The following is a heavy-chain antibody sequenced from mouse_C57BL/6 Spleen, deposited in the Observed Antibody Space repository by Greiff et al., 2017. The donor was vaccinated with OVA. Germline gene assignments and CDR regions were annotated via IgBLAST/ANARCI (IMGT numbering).Heavy chain of an antibody. V-gene: IGHV1-82*01. J-gene: IGHJ4*01. Sequence: VQLQQSGPELVKPGASVKISCKASGYAFSSSCMNWVKQRPGKGLEWIGRIYPGDGDTNYNGKFKGKATLTADKSSSTAYLHLSSLTSEDEAVYFCARTYGDAMDYWGQGTSVTVSS. CDR3: ARTYGDAMDY. CDR1: GYAFSSSC. CDR2: IYPGDGDT. D-gene: IGHD1-2*01.